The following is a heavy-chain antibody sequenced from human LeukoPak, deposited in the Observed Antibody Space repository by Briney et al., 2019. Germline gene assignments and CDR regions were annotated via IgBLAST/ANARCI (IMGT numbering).Heavy chain of an antibody. Sequence: GGSLRLSCAASGFTFSSYAMSWVRQAPGKGLEWVSAISGSGGSTYYADSVKGRFTISRDNSKNMLYLEMNSLRAEDTAVYYCAKDLGDGFWSGYADFWGQGTLVTVSS. D-gene: IGHD3-3*01. V-gene: IGHV3-23*01. CDR3: AKDLGDGFWSGYADF. CDR1: GFTFSSYA. CDR2: ISGSGGST. J-gene: IGHJ4*02.